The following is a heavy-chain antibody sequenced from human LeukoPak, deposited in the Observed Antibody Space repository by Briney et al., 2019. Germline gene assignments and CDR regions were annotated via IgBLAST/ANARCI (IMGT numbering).Heavy chain of an antibody. CDR3: ARLHYGGSYGYYYYYMDV. V-gene: IGHV4-39*01. CDR1: GGSISSYY. D-gene: IGHD4-23*01. J-gene: IGHJ6*03. CDR2: IYYTGST. Sequence: PSETLSLTCTVSGGSISSYYWGWIRQPPGKGLEWIGSIYYTGSTYYNPSLKSPVTISVDTSKNQFSLKLTSVTAAHTAVYYCARLHYGGSYGYYYYYMDVWGKGTTVTISS.